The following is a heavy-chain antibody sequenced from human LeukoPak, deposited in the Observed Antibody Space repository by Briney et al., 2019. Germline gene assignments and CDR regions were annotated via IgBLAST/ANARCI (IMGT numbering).Heavy chain of an antibody. CDR2: IRSHNSDT. D-gene: IGHD3-10*02. V-gene: IGHV3-30*02. Sequence: GGSLRLSCATSGFTFSSYGMNWVRQAPGKGLEWLASIRSHNSDTYYADSLKGRFTISRDNAKNSLYLQMNSLRAEDTAVYYCAELGITMIGGVWGKGTTVTISS. CDR3: AELGITMIGGV. CDR1: GFTFSSYG. J-gene: IGHJ6*04.